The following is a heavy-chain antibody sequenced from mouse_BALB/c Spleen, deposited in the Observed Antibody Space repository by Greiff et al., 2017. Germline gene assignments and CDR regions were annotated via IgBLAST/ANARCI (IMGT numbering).Heavy chain of an antibody. CDR3: ARGWDDY. D-gene: IGHD4-1*01. J-gene: IGHJ2*01. CDR1: GYTFTSYW. V-gene: IGHV1-7*01. Sequence: QVQLQQSGAELAKPGASVKMSCKASGYTFTSYWMHWVKQRPGQGLEWIGYINPSTGYTEYNQKFKDKATLTADKSSSTAYMQLSSLTSEDSAVYYCARGWDDYWCQGTTLTVSS. CDR2: INPSTGYT.